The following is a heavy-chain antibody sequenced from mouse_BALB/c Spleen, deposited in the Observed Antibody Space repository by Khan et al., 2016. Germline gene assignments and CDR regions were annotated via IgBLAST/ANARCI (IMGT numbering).Heavy chain of an antibody. CDR1: GYTFTTYP. CDR2: FHPYNDDT. J-gene: IGHJ1*01. CDR3: GWRFYHNFGCYFDC. V-gene: IGHV1-47*01. Sequence: QVQLKQSGAELVKPGASVKLSCKAFGYTFTTYPIEWMKQNPGKSLEWIGYFHPYNDDTKYNENFKGKAKLTVDKSSSTDYLELSRLTSDDSAVYYGGWRFYHNFGCYFDCWGAGTTVTVSS. D-gene: IGHD2-4*01.